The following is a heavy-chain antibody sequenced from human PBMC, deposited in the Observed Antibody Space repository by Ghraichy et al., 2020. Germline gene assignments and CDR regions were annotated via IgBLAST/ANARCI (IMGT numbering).Heavy chain of an antibody. Sequence: GESLNISCAASGFTFSSYSMNWVRQAPGKGLEWVSSISSSSSYIYYADSVKGRFTISRDNAKNSLYLQMNSLRAEDTAVYYCARGIRQPSMSMYYYGMDVWGQGTTVTVSS. CDR2: ISSSSSYI. CDR3: ARGIRQPSMSMYYYGMDV. J-gene: IGHJ6*02. CDR1: GFTFSSYS. V-gene: IGHV3-21*01.